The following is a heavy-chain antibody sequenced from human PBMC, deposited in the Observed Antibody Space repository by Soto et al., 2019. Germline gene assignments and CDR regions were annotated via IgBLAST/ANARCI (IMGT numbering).Heavy chain of an antibody. D-gene: IGHD1-26*01. CDR2: ISSGGGSP. CDR1: GFTFSDYA. J-gene: IGHJ4*02. V-gene: IGHV3-23*01. CDR3: AKGDGRIVPRHFDY. Sequence: LRLSCSASGFTFSDYAMSWVRQAPGKGLEWVSGISSGGGSPYYADSVKGRFTISRNNSKNTLFLQMNSLRAEDTAVYYCAKGDGRIVPRHFDYWGQGTLVTVSS.